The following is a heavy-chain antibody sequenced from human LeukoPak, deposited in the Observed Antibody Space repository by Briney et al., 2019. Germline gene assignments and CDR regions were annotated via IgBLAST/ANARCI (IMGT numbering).Heavy chain of an antibody. D-gene: IGHD4-17*01. Sequence: GGSLRLSCAASGFTFSSYAMSWVRQAPGKGLGWVSAISGSGGSTYYADSVKGRFTISRDNSKNTLYLQMNSLRAEDTAVYYCAKGFGYGDYGPFDYWGQGTLVTVSS. CDR2: ISGSGGST. CDR3: AKGFGYGDYGPFDY. V-gene: IGHV3-23*01. CDR1: GFTFSSYA. J-gene: IGHJ4*02.